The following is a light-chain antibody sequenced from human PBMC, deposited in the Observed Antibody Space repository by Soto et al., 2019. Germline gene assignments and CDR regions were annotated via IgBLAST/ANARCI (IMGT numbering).Light chain of an antibody. CDR2: TSS. CDR3: QQYNSYSEA. Sequence: DIQMTQSPASLSASVGDRVIISCRASQSIGRNLNWYQQKPGKAPTLLMFTSSNLQSGVPSRFSGSGSGTEFTLTVSSLQPDDLATYDCQQYNSYSEAFGQGTKV. V-gene: IGKV1-5*01. CDR1: QSIGRN. J-gene: IGKJ1*01.